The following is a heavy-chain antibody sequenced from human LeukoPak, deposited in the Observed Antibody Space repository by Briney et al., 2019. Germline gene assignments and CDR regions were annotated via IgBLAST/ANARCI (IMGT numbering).Heavy chain of an antibody. CDR1: GFTFSSYA. CDR3: VRDFKPGLRYFDWLLSPGVY. V-gene: IGHV3-30*04. D-gene: IGHD3-9*01. Sequence: PGGSLRLSCAASGFTFSSYAMQWVREAPGKGLEGVADISYDGSNKYYADSVKARFTISRENSKNTLYLQMNSLRAEDGAVYYCVRDFKPGLRYFDWLLSPGVYWGQGTLVTVSS. CDR2: ISYDGSNK. J-gene: IGHJ4*02.